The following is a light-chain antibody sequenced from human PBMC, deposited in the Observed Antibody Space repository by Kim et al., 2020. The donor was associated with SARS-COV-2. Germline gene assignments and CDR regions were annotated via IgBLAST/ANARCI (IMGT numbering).Light chain of an antibody. V-gene: IGKV1-39*01. Sequence: ASLGDRVNITRRASQSIGTHFNWFQQKSGKAPNLQIYTTANLQSGVPSRFSGSGSGTDFTLTISSLQPEDFATYYCQQSYSAPWTFGQGTKVDIK. CDR1: QSIGTH. J-gene: IGKJ1*01. CDR3: QQSYSAPWT. CDR2: TTA.